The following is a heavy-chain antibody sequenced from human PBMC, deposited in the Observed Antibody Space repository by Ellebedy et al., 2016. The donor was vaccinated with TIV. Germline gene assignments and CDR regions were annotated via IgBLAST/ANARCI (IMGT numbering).Heavy chain of an antibody. CDR2: INHSGST. J-gene: IGHJ5*02. V-gene: IGHV4-34*01. CDR1: GGSFSGYY. CDR3: ARRTHYDFWSGYSKIGFNP. Sequence: SETLSLXXAVYGGSFSGYYWSWIRQPPGKGLEWIGEINHSGSTNYNPSLKSRVTISVDTSKNQFSLKLSSVTAADTAVYYCARRTHYDFWSGYSKIGFNPWGQGTLVTVSS. D-gene: IGHD3-3*01.